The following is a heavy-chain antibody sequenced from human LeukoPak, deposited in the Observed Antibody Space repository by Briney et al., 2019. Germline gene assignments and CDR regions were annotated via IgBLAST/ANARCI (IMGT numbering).Heavy chain of an antibody. CDR2: ISSNGGST. V-gene: IGHV3-64D*06. CDR1: GFTFSSYA. CDR3: VKLFKPAIRGYDAFDI. Sequence: PGGSLRLSCTASGFTFSSYAMHWVRQAPGKGLEYVSAISSNGGSTYYADSVKGRFTISRDNSKNTLYLQMSSLRAEDTAVYYCVKLFKPAIRGYDAFDIWGQGTMVTVSS. J-gene: IGHJ3*02. D-gene: IGHD2-2*02.